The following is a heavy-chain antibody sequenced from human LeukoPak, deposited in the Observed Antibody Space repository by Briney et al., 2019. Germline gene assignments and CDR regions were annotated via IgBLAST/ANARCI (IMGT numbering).Heavy chain of an antibody. Sequence: GGTLRLSCAASGFTFSNSGMNWVRQAPGKGLEWVSSISSSSSYIYYADSVKGRFTISRDNAKNSLYLQMNSLRAEDTAVYYCAREYNWNPGGYYYYYMDVWGKGTTVTVSS. V-gene: IGHV3-21*01. J-gene: IGHJ6*03. CDR3: AREYNWNPGGYYYYYMDV. CDR2: ISSSSSYI. CDR1: GFTFSNSG. D-gene: IGHD1-20*01.